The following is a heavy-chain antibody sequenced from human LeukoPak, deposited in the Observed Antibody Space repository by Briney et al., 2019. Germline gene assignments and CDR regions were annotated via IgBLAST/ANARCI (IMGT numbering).Heavy chain of an antibody. D-gene: IGHD3-10*01. J-gene: IGHJ4*02. V-gene: IGHV4-39*07. CDR1: GGSISSSSYY. CDR2: IYYSGST. Sequence: SETLSLTCTVSGGSISSSSYYWGWIRQPPGKGLEWIGSIYYSGSTYYNPSLKSRVTISVDTSKNQFSLKLSSVTAADMTVYYCARYYGSGSYYYDYWGQGTLVTVSS. CDR3: ARYYGSGSYYYDY.